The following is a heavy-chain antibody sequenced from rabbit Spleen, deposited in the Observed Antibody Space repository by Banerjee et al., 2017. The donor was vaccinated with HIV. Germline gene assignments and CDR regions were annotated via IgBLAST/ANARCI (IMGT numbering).Heavy chain of an antibody. CDR1: GFSFNSGYD. CDR2: IYTGGSGGV. V-gene: IGHV1S40*01. D-gene: IGHD1-1*01. Sequence: VESGGGLVKPGASLTLTCKASGFSFNSGYDMYWVRQAPGKGLRWIGCIYTGGSGGVYYASWTEGRFTISKTSSSTVTLQMTSLTAADTATYFCAREGPTTTFAFDLWGPGTLVTVS. CDR3: AREGPTTTFAFDL. J-gene: IGHJ4*01.